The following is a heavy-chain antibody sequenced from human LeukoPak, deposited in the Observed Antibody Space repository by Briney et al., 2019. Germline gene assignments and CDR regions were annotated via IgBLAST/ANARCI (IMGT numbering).Heavy chain of an antibody. CDR2: IKQDGSEK. J-gene: IGHJ4*02. V-gene: IGHV3-7*01. CDR3: ARVAGPYYFDY. Sequence: GSLRLSCAASGFTFGSYWMHWVRQAPGKGLEWVANIKQDGSEKYYVDSVKSRFTISRDNAKNSLYLQMNSLRAEDTAVYYCARVAGPYYFDYWGQGTLVTVSS. CDR1: GFTFGSYW.